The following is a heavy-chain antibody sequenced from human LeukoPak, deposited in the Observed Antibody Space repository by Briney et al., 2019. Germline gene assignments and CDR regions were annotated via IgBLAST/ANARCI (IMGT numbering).Heavy chain of an antibody. V-gene: IGHV3-23*01. CDR2: ISGGGGST. CDR1: GFTFSSYA. CDR3: AKGAYCSGGSCGVYYYYYMDV. Sequence: GGSLRLSCAASGFTFSSYAMSWVRQAPGKGLEWVSAISGGGGSTYYADSVKGRFTISRDNSKNTLYLQMNSLRAEDTAVYYCAKGAYCSGGSCGVYYYYYMDVWGKGTTVTVSS. D-gene: IGHD2-15*01. J-gene: IGHJ6*03.